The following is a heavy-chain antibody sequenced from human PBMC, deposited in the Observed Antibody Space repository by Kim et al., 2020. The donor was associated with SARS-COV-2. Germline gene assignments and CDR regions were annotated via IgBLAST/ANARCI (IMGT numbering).Heavy chain of an antibody. J-gene: IGHJ6*02. CDR2: IYYSRNT. Sequence: SETLSLTCSVSGGSISSYYWSWIRQPPGKGLEWIGYIYYSRNTNYNPSLRSRVTISVDTSKNQFSLKLSSVTAADTAVYYCARGGDGYNWGYGMDVWGQGTTVTVSS. CDR3: ARGGDGYNWGYGMDV. CDR1: GGSISSYY. D-gene: IGHD5-12*01. V-gene: IGHV4-59*13.